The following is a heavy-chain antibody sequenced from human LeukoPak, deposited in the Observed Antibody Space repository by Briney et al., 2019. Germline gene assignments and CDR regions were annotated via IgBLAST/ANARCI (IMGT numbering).Heavy chain of an antibody. CDR1: GGSVSSGDYY. CDR2: MYYSGST. V-gene: IGHV4-30-4*02. CDR3: ARSLGAVAGNDDAFDI. D-gene: IGHD6-19*01. Sequence: SETLSLTCTVSGGSVSSGDYYWSWIRQPPGKGLEWIGYMYYSGSTYYNPSLKSRVTISVDTSKNQFSLKLSSVTAADTAVYYCARSLGAVAGNDDAFDIWGQGTMVTVSS. J-gene: IGHJ3*02.